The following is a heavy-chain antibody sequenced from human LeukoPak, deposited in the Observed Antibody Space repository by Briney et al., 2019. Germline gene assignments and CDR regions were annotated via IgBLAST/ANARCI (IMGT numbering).Heavy chain of an antibody. V-gene: IGHV3-74*01. D-gene: IGHD3-22*01. CDR2: INTDGSNT. J-gene: IGHJ4*02. Sequence: GGSLRLSCAASGFTFSSYWMHWVRQAPGKGLVWVSRINTDGSNTGYADSVKGRFTISRDNAKYTVYLQINSLRAEDTALYYCARAMLDSSGRDYWGQGTLVTVSS. CDR3: ARAMLDSSGRDY. CDR1: GFTFSSYW.